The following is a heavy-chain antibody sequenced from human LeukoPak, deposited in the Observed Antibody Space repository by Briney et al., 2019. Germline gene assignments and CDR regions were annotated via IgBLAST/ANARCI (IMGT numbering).Heavy chain of an antibody. D-gene: IGHD3-10*02. CDR3: AELGITMIGGV. V-gene: IGHV3-73*01. CDR2: IRSKANGYAK. J-gene: IGHJ6*04. Sequence: GGSLRLSCAASGFTFSGSPMHWVRQASGKGLEWVGRIRSKANGYAKAYAVPGRGRITIARDESKNTAYLQMNSLRTEDTAVYYSAELGITMIGGVWGKGTTVTISS. CDR1: GFTFSGSP.